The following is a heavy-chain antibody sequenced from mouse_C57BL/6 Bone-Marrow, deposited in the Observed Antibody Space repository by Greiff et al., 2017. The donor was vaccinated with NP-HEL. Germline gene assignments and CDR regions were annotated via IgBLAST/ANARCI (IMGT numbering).Heavy chain of an antibody. V-gene: IGHV5-4*03. CDR3: FYGGCFDY. J-gene: IGHJ2*01. D-gene: IGHD1-2*01. CDR1: GFTFSSYA. Sequence: EVKLVESGGGLVKPGGSLKLSCAASGFTFSSYAMSWVRQTPEKRLEWVATISDGGSYTYYPDNVKGRFTISRDNAKNNLYLQMSHLKSEDTAMYYCFYGGCFDYWGQGTTLTVSS. CDR2: ISDGGSYT.